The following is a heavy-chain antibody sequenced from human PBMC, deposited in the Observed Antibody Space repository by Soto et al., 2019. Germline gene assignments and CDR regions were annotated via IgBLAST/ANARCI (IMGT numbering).Heavy chain of an antibody. J-gene: IGHJ6*02. V-gene: IGHV1-18*04. CDR2: ISAYNGNT. Sequence: ASVKVSCKASGYTFTSYGISWVRQAPGQGLEWMGWISAYNGNTNYAQKLQGRVTMTTDKSTSTAYMELRSLRSDDTAVYYCARDSPTHYYYYGMDVWGQGTTVAVSS. CDR3: ARDSPTHYYYYGMDV. CDR1: GYTFTSYG.